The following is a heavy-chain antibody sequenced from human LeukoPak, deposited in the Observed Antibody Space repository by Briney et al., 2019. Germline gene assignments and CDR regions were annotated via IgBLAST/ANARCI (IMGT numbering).Heavy chain of an antibody. J-gene: IGHJ6*02. V-gene: IGHV3-30*04. CDR2: ISYDGSNK. CDR1: GFTFSSYA. Sequence: GGSLRLSCAASGFTFSSYAMHWVRQAPGKGLEWVAVISYDGSNKYYADSVKGRFTISRDNSKNTPYLQMNSLRAEDTAVYYCARDPHGDYAPGAHYYGMDVWGQGTTVTVSS. D-gene: IGHD4-17*01. CDR3: ARDPHGDYAPGAHYYGMDV.